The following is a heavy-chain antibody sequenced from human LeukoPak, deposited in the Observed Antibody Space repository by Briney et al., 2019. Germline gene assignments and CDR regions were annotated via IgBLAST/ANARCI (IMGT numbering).Heavy chain of an antibody. V-gene: IGHV5-51*01. CDR1: GYSFASFW. CDR3: ARMIGLGEVSPYFDY. J-gene: IGHJ4*02. CDR2: IYPRDSDI. Sequence: PGESLKISCKGPGYSFASFWIGWVRQMPGKGLEWMGIIYPRDSDIRYSPPFQGQVTISADKSISTAYLQWNSLKASDTAMYYCARMIGLGEVSPYFDYWGQGSLVTVSS. D-gene: IGHD3-16*02.